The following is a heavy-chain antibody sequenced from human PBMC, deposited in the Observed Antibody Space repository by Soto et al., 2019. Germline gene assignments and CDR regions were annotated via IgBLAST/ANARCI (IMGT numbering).Heavy chain of an antibody. CDR2: ISAYNGNT. V-gene: IGHV1-18*01. CDR3: AGDSPPPRA. Sequence: QVQLVQSGAEVKKPGASVKVSCKASGYTFTSYHITWVRQAPGQGLEWMGWISAYNGNTNYAQKLQGRVTMTTDTSTSTAYMELRNLGSDDTAGYSWAGDSPPPRAWGQGTLVTVSS. J-gene: IGHJ4*02. CDR1: GYTFTSYH.